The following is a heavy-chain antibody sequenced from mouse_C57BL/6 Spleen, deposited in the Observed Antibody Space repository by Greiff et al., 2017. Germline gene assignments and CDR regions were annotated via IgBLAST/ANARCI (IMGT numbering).Heavy chain of an antibody. CDR1: GFTFSSYA. Sequence: EVQVVESGEGLVKPGGSLKLSCAASGFTFSSYAMSWVRQTPEKRLEWVAYISSGGDYIYYADTVKGRFTISRDNARNTLYLQMSSLKSEDTAMYYCTRELGYDYDGFDDWGQGTTLTVSS. D-gene: IGHD2-4*01. CDR2: ISSGGDYI. J-gene: IGHJ2*01. CDR3: TRELGYDYDGFDD. V-gene: IGHV5-9-1*02.